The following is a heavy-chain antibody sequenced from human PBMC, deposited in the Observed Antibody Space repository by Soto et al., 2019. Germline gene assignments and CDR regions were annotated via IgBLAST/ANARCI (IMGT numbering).Heavy chain of an antibody. D-gene: IGHD2-21*01. CDR3: ARNVDWFDP. V-gene: IGHV1-3*04. J-gene: IGHJ5*02. CDR2: INTGNGNT. Sequence: QVQLVQSGPEVKKPGASVKVSCKASGYTFTRYAMHWVRQAPGQGLEWMGWINTGNGNTHYSQKFQGRVTFTGDASATTAYMELSSLTSEDTAVYYCARNVDWFDPWGQGTLVTVSS. CDR1: GYTFTRYA.